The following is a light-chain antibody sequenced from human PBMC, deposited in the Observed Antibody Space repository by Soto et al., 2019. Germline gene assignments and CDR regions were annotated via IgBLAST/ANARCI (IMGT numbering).Light chain of an antibody. V-gene: IGLV2-14*01. CDR3: VAWDDSLNGYVV. Sequence: QSVLTQPASVSGSPGQWITISCTGTSSDVGGDNYVSWYQQLPGTAPKLMIYDISQRPSGVPDRFSGSKSGTSASLAISGLQSEDEADYYCVAWDDSLNGYVVFGGGTKVTVL. J-gene: IGLJ2*01. CDR2: DIS. CDR1: SSDVGGDNY.